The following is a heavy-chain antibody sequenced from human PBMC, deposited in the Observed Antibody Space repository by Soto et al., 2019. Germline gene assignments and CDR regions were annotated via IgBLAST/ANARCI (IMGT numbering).Heavy chain of an antibody. CDR1: GVTFSSYA. D-gene: IGHD4-17*01. CDR3: ATGPYGDYVDEYYFDY. CDR2: IIPIFGTA. V-gene: IGHV1-69*13. Sequence: SVKVSCKASGVTFSSYAISWVRQAPGQGLEWMGGIIPIFGTANYAQKFQGRVTITADESTSTAYMELSSLRSEDTAVYYCATGPYGDYVDEYYFDYWGQGTLVTVSS. J-gene: IGHJ4*02.